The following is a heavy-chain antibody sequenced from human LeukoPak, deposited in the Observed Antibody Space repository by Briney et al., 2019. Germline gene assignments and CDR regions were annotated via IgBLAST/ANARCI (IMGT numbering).Heavy chain of an antibody. V-gene: IGHV3-48*04. Sequence: GGSLRLSCAASGFTLSNSNMNWVRQAPGKGLEWVSFLSSSSSAIYYADSVKGRFTISRDNVKNSLYLQMNSLRAEDTALYYCAKSGIIQGYYFYDMDVWGKGTTVTISS. D-gene: IGHD5-18*01. CDR3: AKSGIIQGYYFYDMDV. J-gene: IGHJ6*03. CDR1: GFTLSNSN. CDR2: LSSSSSAI.